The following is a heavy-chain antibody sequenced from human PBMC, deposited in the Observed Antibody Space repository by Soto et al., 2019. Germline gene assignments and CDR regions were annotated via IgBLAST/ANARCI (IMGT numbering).Heavy chain of an antibody. CDR3: ARDAAVGLFDY. CDR1: GYTFTSYA. Sequence: ASVKVSCKASGYTFTSYAMHWVRQAPGQRLEWMGWINAGNGNTKYSQKLQGRVTITRDTSASTAYMELSSLRSEDTAVYYCARDAAVGLFDYWGQGTLVTVSS. CDR2: INAGNGNT. D-gene: IGHD1-26*01. V-gene: IGHV1-3*01. J-gene: IGHJ4*02.